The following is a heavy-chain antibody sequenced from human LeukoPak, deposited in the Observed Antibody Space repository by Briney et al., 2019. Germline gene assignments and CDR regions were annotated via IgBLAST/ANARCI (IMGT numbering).Heavy chain of an antibody. V-gene: IGHV1-2*02. CDR3: ARGYSSDWYVDY. CDR2: INPNSGGT. Sequence: GASVKVSCKASGYTFTGYYLHWVRQAPGQGLEWMGWINPNSGGTNHAQKFQGRVTVTRDTSISTAYMELSRLRSDDSAVYYCARGYSSDWYVDYWGQGTLVTVSS. D-gene: IGHD6-19*01. J-gene: IGHJ4*02. CDR1: GYTFTGYY.